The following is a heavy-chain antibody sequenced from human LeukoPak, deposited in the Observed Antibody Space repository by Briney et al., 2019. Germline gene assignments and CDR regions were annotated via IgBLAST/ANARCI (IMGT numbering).Heavy chain of an antibody. CDR1: GGSVSSGSYY. V-gene: IGHV4-61*01. Sequence: SETLSLTCTVSGGSVSSGSYYWSWIRQPPGKGLEWIGYIYYSGSTNYNPSLKSRVTISVDTSKNQFSLKLSSVTAADTAVYYCARAPGVAVAGGIDYWGPGTLVTVSS. CDR2: IYYSGST. D-gene: IGHD6-19*01. CDR3: ARAPGVAVAGGIDY. J-gene: IGHJ4*02.